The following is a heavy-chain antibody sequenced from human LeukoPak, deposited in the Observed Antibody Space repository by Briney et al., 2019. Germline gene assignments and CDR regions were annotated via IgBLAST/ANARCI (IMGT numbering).Heavy chain of an antibody. CDR2: IYYGGST. CDR3: ARPDSSPSGYYMDV. Sequence: SETLSLTCTVSGGSISSSSYYWGWIRQPPGKGLEWIGSIYYGGSTYYNPSLKSRVTISVDTSKNQFSLKLSSVTAADTAVYYCARPDSSPSGYYMDVWGKGTTVTVSS. V-gene: IGHV4-39*01. D-gene: IGHD6-6*01. J-gene: IGHJ6*03. CDR1: GGSISSSSYY.